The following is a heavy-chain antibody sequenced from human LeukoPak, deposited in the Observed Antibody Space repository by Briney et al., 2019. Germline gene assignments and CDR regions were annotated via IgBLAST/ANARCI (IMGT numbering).Heavy chain of an antibody. CDR2: INPNSGGT. D-gene: IGHD3-22*01. Sequence: GASVKVSCKASGYTFTGYYMHWVRQAPGQGLEWMGWINPNSGGTNYAQKFQGRVTMTRDTSTSTVYMELSSLRSEDTAVYYCARAPLAYDSSGYSDYWGQGTLVTVSS. CDR1: GYTFTGYY. CDR3: ARAPLAYDSSGYSDY. V-gene: IGHV1-2*02. J-gene: IGHJ4*02.